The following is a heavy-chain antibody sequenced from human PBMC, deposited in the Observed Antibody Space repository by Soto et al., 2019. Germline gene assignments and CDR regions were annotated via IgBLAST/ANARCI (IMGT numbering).Heavy chain of an antibody. V-gene: IGHV4-4*07. CDR3: ARERAAPSWIDP. CDR2: MYISGTT. CDR1: GGSVTSNY. J-gene: IGHJ5*02. Sequence: QVQLQESGPGLVKPSETLSLTCTVSGGSVTSNYWTWIRQPAGKGLEWIGRMYISGTTDYNPSLRGRATMSVDKSNNQFSLTLTSVTAADTAVYYCARERAAPSWIDPWGRGTLVTVSS. D-gene: IGHD6-6*01.